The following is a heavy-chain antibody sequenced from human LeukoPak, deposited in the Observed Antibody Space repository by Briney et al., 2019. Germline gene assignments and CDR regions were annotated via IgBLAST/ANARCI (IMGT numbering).Heavy chain of an antibody. D-gene: IGHD6-19*01. V-gene: IGHV1-8*01. CDR3: TRGSSGRRDY. Sequence: ASVKVSCKASGYSLITSDINSVRQATGQGLEWMGWMNPNSGNTGYAQSFQGRVTMTRDTSISTAYMELSNLRSEDTAIYYCTRGSSGRRDYWGQGTLVTVSS. CDR2: MNPNSGNT. CDR1: GYSLITSD. J-gene: IGHJ4*02.